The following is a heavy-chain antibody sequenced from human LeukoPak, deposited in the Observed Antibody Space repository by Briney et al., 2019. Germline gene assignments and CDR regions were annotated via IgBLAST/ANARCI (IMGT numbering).Heavy chain of an antibody. V-gene: IGHV3-7*01. CDR2: IKQDGSEK. CDR3: ARVGIVVVPAASHWFDP. J-gene: IGHJ5*02. CDR1: GFTFSSYW. Sequence: PGGSLRLSCAASGFTFSSYWMSWVRQAPGKGLEWVANIKQDGSEKYYVDSVKGRFTISRDNAKNSLYLQMNSLRAEDTAVYYCARVGIVVVPAASHWFDPWGQGTLVTVSS. D-gene: IGHD2-2*01.